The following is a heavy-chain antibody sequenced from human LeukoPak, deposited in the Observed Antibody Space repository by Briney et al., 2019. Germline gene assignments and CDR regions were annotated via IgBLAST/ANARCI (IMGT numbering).Heavy chain of an antibody. CDR3: ARAAYYYDRIDY. D-gene: IGHD3-22*01. J-gene: IGHJ4*02. CDR1: GGSISSYY. V-gene: IGHV4-59*01. Sequence: SETLSLTCTVSGGSISSYYWSWIRQPPGKGLEWIGYIYYSGSTNYNPSLKSRVTISVDTSKSQFSLKLSSVTAADTAVYYCARAAYYYDRIDYWGQGTLVTVSS. CDR2: IYYSGST.